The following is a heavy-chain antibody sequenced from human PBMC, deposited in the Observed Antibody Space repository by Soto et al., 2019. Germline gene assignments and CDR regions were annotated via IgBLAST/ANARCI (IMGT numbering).Heavy chain of an antibody. J-gene: IGHJ6*02. CDR3: ARGGSLWFGELSAYYYGMDV. D-gene: IGHD3-10*01. V-gene: IGHV1-2*04. CDR2: INPNSGGT. CDR1: GYTFTVYY. Sequence: ASVKVSCKASGYTFTVYYMHWVRQAPGQGLEWMGWINPNSGGTNYAQKFQGWVTMTRDTSISTAYMELSRLRSDDTAVYYCARGGSLWFGELSAYYYGMDVWGQGTTVTAP.